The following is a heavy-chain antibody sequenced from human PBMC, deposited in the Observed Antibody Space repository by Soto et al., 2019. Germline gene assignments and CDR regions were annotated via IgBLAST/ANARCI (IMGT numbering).Heavy chain of an antibody. CDR3: VRHAGKMVSPYFDS. CDR2: IYYTGSS. D-gene: IGHD3-10*01. J-gene: IGHJ4*02. CDR1: GGSVTSDY. V-gene: IGHV4-59*08. Sequence: SETLSLTCSVSGGSVTSDYWSWIRQPPGKRLEWIGYIYYTGSSTYNPSLQGRVTMSLLRSENQVSLKVASVSAADTAVYYCVRHAGKMVSPYFDSWGQGTQVTVSS.